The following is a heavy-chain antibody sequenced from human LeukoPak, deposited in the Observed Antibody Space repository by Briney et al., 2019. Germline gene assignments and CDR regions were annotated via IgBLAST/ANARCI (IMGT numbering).Heavy chain of an antibody. CDR2: TYYRSKWYN. Sequence: SQTLSLTCAISGDSVSSNSAAWNWIRQSPSRGLEWLGRTYYRSKWYNDYAVSVKSRITINPDTSKNQLSLQLNSVTPEDTAVYYCARDLSEQWLDTTYCYYGMDAWGQGTTVTVSS. J-gene: IGHJ6*02. V-gene: IGHV6-1*01. CDR1: GDSVSSNSAA. CDR3: ARDLSEQWLDTTYCYYGMDA. D-gene: IGHD6-19*01.